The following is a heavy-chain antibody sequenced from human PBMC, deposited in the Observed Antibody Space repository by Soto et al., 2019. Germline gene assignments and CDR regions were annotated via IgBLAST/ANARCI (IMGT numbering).Heavy chain of an antibody. J-gene: IGHJ3*02. CDR1: GYTFTSYA. CDR3: ARGLRYFDWVLDAFDI. D-gene: IGHD3-9*01. Sequence: ASVKVSCKASGYTFTSYAMHWVRQAPGQRLEWMGWINADNGNTNYAQKLQGRVTMTTDTSTSTAYMELRSLRSDDTAVYYCARGLRYFDWVLDAFDIWGQGTMVTVSS. V-gene: IGHV1-3*01. CDR2: INADNGNT.